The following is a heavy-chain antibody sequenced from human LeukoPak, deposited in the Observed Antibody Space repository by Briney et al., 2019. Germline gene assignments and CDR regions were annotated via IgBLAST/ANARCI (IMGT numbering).Heavy chain of an antibody. V-gene: IGHV3-21*01. CDR3: ARAGDYYYYMDV. D-gene: IGHD2-8*02. Sequence: GGSLRLSCAASGFTFNSYGMNWVRQAPGKGLEWVSSISGSSTYIYYADSVKGRFTISRDNAENSLYLQMNSLRAEDTAVYYCARAGDYYYYMDVWGKGTTVTVSS. J-gene: IGHJ6*03. CDR2: ISGSSTYI. CDR1: GFTFNSYG.